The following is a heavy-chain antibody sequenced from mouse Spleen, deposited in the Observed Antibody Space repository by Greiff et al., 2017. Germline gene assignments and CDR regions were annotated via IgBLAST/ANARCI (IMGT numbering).Heavy chain of an antibody. V-gene: IGHV5-6*01. J-gene: IGHJ1*03. D-gene: IGHD2-5*01. CDR3: ARHSNYGYWYFDV. Sequence: EVMLVESGGDLVKPGGSLKLSCAASGFTFSSYGMSWVRQTPDKRLEWVATISSGGSYTYYPDSVKGRFTISRDNAKNTLYLQMSSLKSEDTAMYYCARHSNYGYWYFDVWGTGTTVTVSS. CDR2: ISSGGSYT. CDR1: GFTFSSYG.